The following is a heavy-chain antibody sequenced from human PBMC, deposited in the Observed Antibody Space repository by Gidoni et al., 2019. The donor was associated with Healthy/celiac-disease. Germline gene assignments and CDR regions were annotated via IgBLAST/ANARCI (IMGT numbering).Heavy chain of an antibody. V-gene: IGHV4-59*01. CDR2: IYYSGST. J-gene: IGHJ4*02. D-gene: IGHD5-12*01. CDR3: AVGEWLRVDY. Sequence: QVQLQESGPGLVKPSETLSLTCTVSGGSISSYYWRWIRQPPGKGLEWIGYIYYSGSTNYNPSLKSRVTISVDTSKNQFSLKLSSVTAADTAVYYCAVGEWLRVDYWGQGTLVTVSS. CDR1: GGSISSYY.